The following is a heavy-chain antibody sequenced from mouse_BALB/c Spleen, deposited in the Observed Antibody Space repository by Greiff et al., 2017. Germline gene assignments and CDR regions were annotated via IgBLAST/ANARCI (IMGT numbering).Heavy chain of an antibody. J-gene: IGHJ4*01. CDR2: IDPENGDT. V-gene: IGHV14-4*02. Sequence: VQLQQSGAELVRSGASVKLSCTASGFNIKDYYMHWVKQRPEQGLEWIGWIDPENGDTEYAPKFQGKATMTADTSSNTAYLQLSSLTSEDTAVYYCNAPITSMDYWGQGTSVTVSS. D-gene: IGHD1-1*01. CDR3: NAPITSMDY. CDR1: GFNIKDYY.